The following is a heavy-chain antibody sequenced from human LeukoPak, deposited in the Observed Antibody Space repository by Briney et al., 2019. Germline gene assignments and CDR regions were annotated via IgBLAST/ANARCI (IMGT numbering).Heavy chain of an antibody. CDR3: ARGGIGRAAAGLGDFDY. V-gene: IGHV1-2*02. CDR1: GYTFTDYY. Sequence: ASVKVSCKASGYTFTDYYMHWVRQAPGQGLEWMGWINPNSGGTNYAQKLQGRVTMTTDTSTSTAYMELRSLRSDDTAVYYCARGGIGRAAAGLGDFDYWGQGTLVTVSS. D-gene: IGHD6-13*01. J-gene: IGHJ4*02. CDR2: INPNSGGT.